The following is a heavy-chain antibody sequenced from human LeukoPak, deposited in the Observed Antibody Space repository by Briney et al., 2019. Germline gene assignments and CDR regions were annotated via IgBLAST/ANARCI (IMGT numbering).Heavy chain of an antibody. CDR2: IYYSGST. V-gene: IGHV4-59*01. CDR1: GGSISSYY. Sequence: SETLSLTCTVSGGSISSYYWSWIRQPPGKGLEWIAYIYYSGSTNYNPSLKSRVTISVDTSKNQFSLKLSSVTAADTAVYYCARHGGQPLYYYYGMDVWGQGTTVTVSS. J-gene: IGHJ6*02. CDR3: ARHGGQPLYYYYGMDV. D-gene: IGHD3-16*01.